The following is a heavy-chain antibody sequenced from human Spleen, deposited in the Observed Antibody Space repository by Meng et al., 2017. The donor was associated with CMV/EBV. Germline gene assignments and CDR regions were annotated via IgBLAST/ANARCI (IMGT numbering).Heavy chain of an antibody. CDR2: INPNSGGT. D-gene: IGHD2-15*01. CDR3: ARDLGGSPDY. Sequence: KVSCKASGYTFTASYIHWVRQAPGQGLEWVGWINPNSGGTNYAQKFQGRVTMTRDTSTAYMELSRLRSDDTAVYYCARDLGGSPDYWGQGTLVTVSS. V-gene: IGHV1-2*02. J-gene: IGHJ4*02. CDR1: GYTFTASY.